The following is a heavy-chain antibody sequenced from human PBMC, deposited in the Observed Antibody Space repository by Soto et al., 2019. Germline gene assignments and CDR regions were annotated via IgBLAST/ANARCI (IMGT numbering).Heavy chain of an antibody. CDR3: ARDIPYYDFWSGYYIRRNWFDP. CDR2: IYYSGST. CDR1: GGSISSYY. Sequence: PSETLSLTCTVSGGSISSYYWSWIRQPPGKGLEWIGYIYYSGSTNYNPSLKSRVTISVDTSKNQFSLKLSSVTAADTAVYYCARDIPYYDFWSGYYIRRNWFDPWGQGTLVTVSS. D-gene: IGHD3-3*01. V-gene: IGHV4-59*01. J-gene: IGHJ5*02.